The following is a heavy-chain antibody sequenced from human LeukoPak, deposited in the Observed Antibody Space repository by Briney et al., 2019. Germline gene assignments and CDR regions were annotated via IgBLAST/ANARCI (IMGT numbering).Heavy chain of an antibody. J-gene: IGHJ4*02. D-gene: IGHD3-10*01. CDR2: LSNGGYT. V-gene: IGHV3-66*01. CDR3: ARVEWFGERDSDY. CDR1: GFVVSDNY. Sequence: GGSLRLSCAASGFVVSDNYMTWDRQAPGKGLEGVSVLSNGGYTFYADSVEGRFTISRDSGKNTVYLQMDSLRAEDTAVYYCARVEWFGERDSDYWGQGTLVTVSS.